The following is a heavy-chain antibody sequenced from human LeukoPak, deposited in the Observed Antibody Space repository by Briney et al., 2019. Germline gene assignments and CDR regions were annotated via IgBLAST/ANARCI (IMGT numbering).Heavy chain of an antibody. CDR1: GGSFSGYY. CDR3: ARGQRNLNYYYHYYYMDV. V-gene: IGHV4-34*01. Sequence: SETLSLTCAVYGGSFSGYYWSWIRQPPGKGLEWIGEINHSGSTNYNPSLKSRVTISVDTSKNQFSLKLSSVTAADTAVYYCARGQRNLNYYYHYYYMDVWGKGTTVTVSS. J-gene: IGHJ6*03. CDR2: INHSGST. D-gene: IGHD5-24*01.